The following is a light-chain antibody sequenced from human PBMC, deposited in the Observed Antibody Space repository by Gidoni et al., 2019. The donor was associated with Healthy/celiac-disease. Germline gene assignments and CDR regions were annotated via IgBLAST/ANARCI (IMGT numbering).Light chain of an antibody. CDR1: QDISNY. V-gene: IGKV1-33*01. CDR2: DAS. J-gene: IGKJ5*01. Sequence: DIQMTQSPSSLSASVGDRVTITGQASQDISNYLNWYQPKPGKAPKLLIYDASYLETGVPSRFSGSGSGPDFTFTISSLQPEDIATYYCQQYDNLPITFGQGTRLEIK. CDR3: QQYDNLPIT.